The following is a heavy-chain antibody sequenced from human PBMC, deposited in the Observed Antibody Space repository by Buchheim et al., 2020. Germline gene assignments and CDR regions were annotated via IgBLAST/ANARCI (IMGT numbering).Heavy chain of an antibody. D-gene: IGHD5-12*01. CDR3: AKLAGAYETIN. CDR2: INPNSGDT. J-gene: IGHJ4*02. V-gene: IGHV1-2*06. CDR1: GYTFTGYF. Sequence: QVQLVQSGAEVKKPGASVKVSCKASGYTFTGYFIHWVRQAPGQGLEWMGRINPNSGDTNYPQKFQGRVTMTRDTSISTAYMELSRLKSDDTAVYYRAKLAGAYETINWGQGTL.